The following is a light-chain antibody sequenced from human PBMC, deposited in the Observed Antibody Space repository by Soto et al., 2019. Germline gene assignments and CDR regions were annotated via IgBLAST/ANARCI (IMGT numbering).Light chain of an antibody. J-gene: IGLJ1*01. Sequence: QSVLTQPASVSGFPGQSITISCTGTSSDVGTSKFVSWYQQHPGKAPKLMIYAINNRPSGVSSRFSGSKSGNTASLTISGLQAQDETDYYCCSLTSSNTYVFGTGTKLTVL. CDR1: SSDVGTSKF. V-gene: IGLV2-14*01. CDR3: CSLTSSNTYV. CDR2: AIN.